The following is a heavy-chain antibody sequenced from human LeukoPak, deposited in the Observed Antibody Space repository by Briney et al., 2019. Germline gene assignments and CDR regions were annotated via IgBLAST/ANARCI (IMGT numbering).Heavy chain of an antibody. J-gene: IGHJ3*01. Sequence: GGSLRLSCAASGFTFRNYGMNWVRQAPGKGLEWVSGISGSAGNTYYADSVKGRFTISRDNSKNTLYLQINSLRAEDTAVYYCATPGGRSTLGALDFWGQGTTVIVSS. CDR3: ATPGGRSTLGALDF. CDR2: ISGSAGNT. D-gene: IGHD3-16*01. CDR1: GFTFRNYG. V-gene: IGHV3-23*01.